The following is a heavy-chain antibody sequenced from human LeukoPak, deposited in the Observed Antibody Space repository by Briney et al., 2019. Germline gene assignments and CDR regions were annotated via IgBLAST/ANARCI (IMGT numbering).Heavy chain of an antibody. V-gene: IGHV1-18*01. D-gene: IGHD5-12*01. CDR2: ISAYNGNT. CDR1: GYTFTSYG. CDR3: ARVADIVATILGRGYYFDY. J-gene: IGHJ4*02. Sequence: ASVKVSCKASGYTFTSYGISWVRQAPGQGLEWMGWISAYNGNTNYAQKLRGRVTMTTDTSTSTAYMELRSLRSDDTAVYYCARVADIVATILGRGYYFDYWGQGTLVTVSS.